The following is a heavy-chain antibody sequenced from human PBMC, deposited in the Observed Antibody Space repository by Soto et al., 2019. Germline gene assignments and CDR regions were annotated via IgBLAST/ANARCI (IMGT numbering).Heavy chain of an antibody. J-gene: IGHJ5*02. CDR3: AKNQGVELVPLATVDWFDP. CDR2: ISGSGFKK. D-gene: IGHD1-26*01. V-gene: IGHV3-23*01. CDR1: GFIFENFG. Sequence: EVVLLESGGGLEQPGGSLRLSCAASGFIFENFGMSWVRQAPGKGLEWISSISGSGFKKYYADSVKGRFTISRDNSKSMVYLELNNLSAEDTAVYHCAKNQGVELVPLATVDWFDPWCQGSVVTVSS.